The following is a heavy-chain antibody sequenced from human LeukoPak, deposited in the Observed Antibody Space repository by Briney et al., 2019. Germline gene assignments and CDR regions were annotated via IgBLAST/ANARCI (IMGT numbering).Heavy chain of an antibody. V-gene: IGHV4-31*03. CDR1: GGSISSGGYY. J-gene: IGHJ3*02. Sequence: SETLSLTCTVSGGSISSGGYYWSWIRQHPGKGLEWIGYIYYSGSTYYNPSLKSRVTISVDTSKNQFSLKLSSVTAADTAVYYCARPPIIVGATADDAFDIWGQGTMVTVSS. CDR3: ARPPIIVGATADDAFDI. D-gene: IGHD1-26*01. CDR2: IYYSGST.